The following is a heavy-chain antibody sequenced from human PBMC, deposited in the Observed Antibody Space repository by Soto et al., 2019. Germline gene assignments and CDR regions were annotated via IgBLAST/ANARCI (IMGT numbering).Heavy chain of an antibody. CDR2: ILGDGSST. CDR3: ARDPLTYYMDV. J-gene: IGHJ6*03. CDR1: GFTISSYW. Sequence: EVQLVESGGGLVQPGGSLRLTCAASGFTISSYWMHWVRQAPGKGLVWVSRILGDGSSTNYADAVKGRFTISRDNAKNTLYLQMNSLRDEDTAVYYCARDPLTYYMDVWGKGTTVIVSS. V-gene: IGHV3-74*01. D-gene: IGHD7-27*01.